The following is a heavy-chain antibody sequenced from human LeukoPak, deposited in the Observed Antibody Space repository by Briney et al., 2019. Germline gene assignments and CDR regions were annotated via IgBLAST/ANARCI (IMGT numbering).Heavy chain of an antibody. Sequence: PGRSLRLSCAASGFTFDDYAVHWVRQAPGKGLEWVSGISWNSGTIGYADSVNGRFTISRDNAKNSLYLLMNSLRPEDTALYYCAKDVDSTWGSIDYWGQGILVTVSS. V-gene: IGHV3-9*01. J-gene: IGHJ4*02. D-gene: IGHD3-16*01. CDR3: AKDVDSTWGSIDY. CDR2: ISWNSGTI. CDR1: GFTFDDYA.